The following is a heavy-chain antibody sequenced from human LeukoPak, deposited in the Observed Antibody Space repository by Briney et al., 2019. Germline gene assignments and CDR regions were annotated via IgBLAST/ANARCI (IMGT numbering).Heavy chain of an antibody. CDR3: ARATMVPHFQH. V-gene: IGHV3-23*01. CDR1: GFTFSSYA. J-gene: IGHJ1*01. CDR2: ISGSGGST. Sequence: GGSLRLSCAASGFTFSSYAMSWVRQAPGKGLEWVSAISGSGGSTYYADSVKGRFTISRDNSKNTLYLQMNSLRAEDTAVYYCARATMVPHFQHWGQGTLVTVSS. D-gene: IGHD3-10*01.